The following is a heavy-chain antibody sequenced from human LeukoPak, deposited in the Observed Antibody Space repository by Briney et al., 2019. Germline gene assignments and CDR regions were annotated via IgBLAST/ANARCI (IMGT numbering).Heavy chain of an antibody. CDR1: GGTFSSYA. J-gene: IGHJ4*02. CDR3: AGGIYYYGSGSYPDY. Sequence: SVKVSCKASGGTFSSYAISWVRQAPGQGLEWMGRIIPILGLANYAQKFQGRVTITADKSTSTAYMELSSLRSEDTAVYYCAGGIYYYGSGSYPDYWGQGTLVTVSS. V-gene: IGHV1-69*04. D-gene: IGHD3-10*01. CDR2: IIPILGLA.